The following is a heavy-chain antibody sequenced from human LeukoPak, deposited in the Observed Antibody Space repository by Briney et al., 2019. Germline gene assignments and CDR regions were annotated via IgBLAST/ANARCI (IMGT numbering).Heavy chain of an antibody. CDR1: GYHFTGYH. J-gene: IGHJ5*02. Sequence: ASVKVSCKASGYHFTGYHVHWVRHTPGQGLEWMGGISTDSGDINNAPKFQGRVTMTRDTSINTAYMELSRLTSDDAAVDYCAGLGSTVEGRIDPWGQGTPVTVSS. CDR2: ISTDSGDI. D-gene: IGHD5/OR15-5a*01. CDR3: AGLGSTVEGRIDP. V-gene: IGHV1-2*02.